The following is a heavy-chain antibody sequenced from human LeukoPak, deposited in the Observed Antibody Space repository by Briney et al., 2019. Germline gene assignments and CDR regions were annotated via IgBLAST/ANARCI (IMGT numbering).Heavy chain of an antibody. CDR3: SRGLDSRKLGY. D-gene: IGHD3-22*01. J-gene: IGHJ4*02. CDR1: GASFNSDDQY. CDR2: IHPSGML. Sequence: PSETLSLTCTVSGASFNSDDQYWNWIRRSPGKGLEWIGSIHPSGMLCNNPSLESRVTMSRDTSKNQFSLNLNSVTAADTAVYFCSRGLDSRKLGYWGQGILVTVSS. V-gene: IGHV4-31*03.